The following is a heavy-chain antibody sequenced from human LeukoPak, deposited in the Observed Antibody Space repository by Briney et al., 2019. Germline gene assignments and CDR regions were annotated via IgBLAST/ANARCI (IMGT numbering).Heavy chain of an antibody. V-gene: IGHV3-15*01. CDR3: IIDGFLQRWFFDY. CDR1: GITFSKAW. D-gene: IGHD5-18*01. CDR2: IKSKADGGTT. Sequence: PGGSLRLSCAASGITFSKAWTSWVRQAPGKGLEWVGRIKSKADGGTTDYAAPVKGRFTISRDDSKNTLYLQMNSLKTEDTAVYYCIIDGFLQRWFFDYWGQGTLVTVSS. J-gene: IGHJ4*02.